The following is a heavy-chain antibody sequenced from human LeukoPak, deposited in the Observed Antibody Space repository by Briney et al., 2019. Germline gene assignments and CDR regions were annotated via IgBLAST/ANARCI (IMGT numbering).Heavy chain of an antibody. Sequence: PGGSLRLSCAASGFTFINYAMSWVRQAPGKGLEWVSTITGSGGSTYYADSVKGRFTISRDNSNNTLYLQMNSLRAEDTAVYYCAKSRDSSGYYLSYFDYWGQGTLVTVSS. CDR1: GFTFINYA. D-gene: IGHD3-22*01. CDR2: ITGSGGST. CDR3: AKSRDSSGYYLSYFDY. V-gene: IGHV3-23*01. J-gene: IGHJ4*02.